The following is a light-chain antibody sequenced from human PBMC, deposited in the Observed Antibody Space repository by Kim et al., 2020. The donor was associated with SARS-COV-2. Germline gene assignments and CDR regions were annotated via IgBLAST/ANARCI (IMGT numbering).Light chain of an antibody. CDR2: GNS. Sequence: VTISCNGSSSNSGAGYDVHWYQQLPGTAPKLLIYGNSNRPSGVPDRFSGSKSGTSASLAITGLQAEDEADYYCQSYDSSLSGFVVFGGGTQLTVL. J-gene: IGLJ2*01. CDR1: SSNSGAGYD. CDR3: QSYDSSLSGFVV. V-gene: IGLV1-40*01.